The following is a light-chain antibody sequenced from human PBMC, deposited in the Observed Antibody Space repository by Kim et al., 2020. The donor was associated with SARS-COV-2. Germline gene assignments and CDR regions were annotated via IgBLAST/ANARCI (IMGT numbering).Light chain of an antibody. CDR2: AAS. Sequence: GGGRTTITCRASSGIISLLAWYQQSPGEAPKLLNYAASSLQSRVPSRCSGRGSGTDFTLTISSLQPEDFATYYWQQANRFPPFTFGRGTKVDIK. CDR3: QQANRFPPFT. CDR1: SGIISL. V-gene: IGKV1-12*01. J-gene: IGKJ3*01.